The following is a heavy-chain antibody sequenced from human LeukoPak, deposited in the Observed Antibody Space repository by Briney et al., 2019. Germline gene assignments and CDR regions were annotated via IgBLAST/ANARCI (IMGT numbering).Heavy chain of an antibody. CDR3: ARVALAGTTGYFDY. D-gene: IGHD1-7*01. J-gene: IGHJ4*02. CDR2: INWNGGST. Sequence: GGSLRLSCAASGFTFDDYGMSWVRQAPGKGLEWVSGINWNGGSTGYADSVKGRFTISRDNAKNSLYLQMNSLRAEDTALYYCARVALAGTTGYFDYWGQGTLVTVSS. V-gene: IGHV3-20*04. CDR1: GFTFDDYG.